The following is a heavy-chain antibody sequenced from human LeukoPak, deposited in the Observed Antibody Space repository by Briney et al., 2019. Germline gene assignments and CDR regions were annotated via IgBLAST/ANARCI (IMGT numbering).Heavy chain of an antibody. CDR1: GDSVSSNSAA. V-gene: IGHV6-1*01. J-gene: IGHJ6*02. CDR3: ARDRITMVRGVIGYYYYGMDV. Sequence: SQTLSLTCAISGDSVSSNSAAWNWIRQSPSRGLEWLGRTYCRSKWYNDYAVSVKSRITINPDTSKNQFSLQLNSVTPEDTAVYYCARDRITMVRGVIGYYYYGMDVWGQGTTVTVSS. D-gene: IGHD3-10*01. CDR2: TYCRSKWYN.